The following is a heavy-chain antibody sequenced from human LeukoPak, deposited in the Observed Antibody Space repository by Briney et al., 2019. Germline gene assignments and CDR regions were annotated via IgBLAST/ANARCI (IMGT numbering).Heavy chain of an antibody. Sequence: GGSLRLSCAASGFTFTSYDVYWVRQAPGKGLEWVAVISYDGSNKYYTDSVKGRFTISRDNSKNTVYLQMNSLRAEDTAVYYCVKEGTVTTFSGLGFDYWGQGTLVTVSS. J-gene: IGHJ4*02. V-gene: IGHV3-30*18. D-gene: IGHD4-17*01. CDR1: GFTFTSYD. CDR3: VKEGTVTTFSGLGFDY. CDR2: ISYDGSNK.